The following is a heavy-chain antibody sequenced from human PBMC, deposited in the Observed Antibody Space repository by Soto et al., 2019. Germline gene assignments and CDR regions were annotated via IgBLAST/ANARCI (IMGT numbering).Heavy chain of an antibody. CDR1: GFTFSSYA. Sequence: SGGSLRLSCAASGFTFSSYAMSWVRQAPGKGLEWVSAISGSGGSTYYADSVKGRFTISRDNSKNTLYLQMNSLRAEDTAVYYCAKDRHLYYYGSGSYYTRFPYWFDPWGQGTLVTVSS. D-gene: IGHD3-10*01. CDR3: AKDRHLYYYGSGSYYTRFPYWFDP. V-gene: IGHV3-23*01. CDR2: ISGSGGST. J-gene: IGHJ5*02.